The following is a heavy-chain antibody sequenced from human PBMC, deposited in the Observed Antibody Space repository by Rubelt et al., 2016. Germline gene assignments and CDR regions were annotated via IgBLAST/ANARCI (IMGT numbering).Heavy chain of an antibody. D-gene: IGHD5-24*01. CDR2: MNPNSGNT. V-gene: IGHV1-8*01. CDR1: GYTFTSSD. Sequence: QVQLVQSGAEVKKPGASVKVSCKASGYTFTSSDINWVRQATGQGLEWMGWMNPNSGNTGHAQKFQGRGAWTGGTAVRQACMELSSLRSDDTAVYDCARGNDGYNLDYWGQGTLVTVSS. CDR3: ARGNDGYNLDY. J-gene: IGHJ4*02.